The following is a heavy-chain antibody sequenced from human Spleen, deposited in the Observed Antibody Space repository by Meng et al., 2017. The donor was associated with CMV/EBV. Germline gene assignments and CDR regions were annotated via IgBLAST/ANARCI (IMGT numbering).Heavy chain of an antibody. CDR2: ISYDGSNK. Sequence: GESLKISCAASGFTFSSYAMHWVRQAPGKGLEWVAVISYDGSNKYYADSVKGRFTISRDNSKNTLYLQMNSLRAEDTAVYYCAKGGQQLTYFDYWGQGTLVTVSS. V-gene: IGHV3-30*04. D-gene: IGHD6-13*01. CDR1: GFTFSSYA. CDR3: AKGGQQLTYFDY. J-gene: IGHJ4*02.